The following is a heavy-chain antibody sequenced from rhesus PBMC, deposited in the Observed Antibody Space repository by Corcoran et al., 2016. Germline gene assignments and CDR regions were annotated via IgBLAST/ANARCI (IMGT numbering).Heavy chain of an antibody. CDR3: ARDGRYSSSQEYFEF. V-gene: IGHV3-178*01. Sequence: QLVELGGGLEKPGGSLGPPGAASGFTLVDYKMAGVGQVPGKGRGWVSRISKDDGTTWYADSVKGRFTVSRENAKNTLYLQMNSLKTEDTAVYYCARDGRYSSSQEYFEFWGQGALVTVSS. CDR1: GFTLVDYK. D-gene: IGHD6-43*01. CDR2: ISKDDGTT. J-gene: IGHJ1*01.